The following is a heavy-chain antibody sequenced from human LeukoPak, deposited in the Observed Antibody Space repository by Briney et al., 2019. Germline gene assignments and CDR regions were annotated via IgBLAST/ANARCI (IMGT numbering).Heavy chain of an antibody. J-gene: IGHJ6*04. CDR2: IHSGGRA. Sequence: GGSLRLSCAASGFTFSSYGMHWVRQAPGKGLEWVAVIHSGGRAYYADSVKGRFTTSRDNSKNTLDLQMNSLSVEDTAVYYCVGVETITMVRGASGDVWGKGTTVTVSS. CDR3: VGVETITMVRGASGDV. D-gene: IGHD3-10*01. CDR1: GFTFSSYG. V-gene: IGHV3-NL1*01.